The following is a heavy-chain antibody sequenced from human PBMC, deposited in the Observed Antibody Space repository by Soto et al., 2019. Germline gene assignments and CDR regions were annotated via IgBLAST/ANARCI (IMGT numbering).Heavy chain of an antibody. J-gene: IGHJ4*02. Sequence: GASVKVSCKASGGTFSSYTINWVRQAPGQGLEWMGRIIPILGIANYAQKFQGRVTITADKSTSTAYMELSSLRSEDTAVYYCARLAYCGGDCSNLDYRGQGTLVTVPS. CDR2: IIPILGIA. V-gene: IGHV1-69*02. D-gene: IGHD2-21*01. CDR3: ARLAYCGGDCSNLDY. CDR1: GGTFSSYT.